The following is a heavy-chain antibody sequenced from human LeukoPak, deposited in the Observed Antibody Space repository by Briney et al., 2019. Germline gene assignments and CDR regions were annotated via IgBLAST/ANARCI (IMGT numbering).Heavy chain of an antibody. CDR1: GFTFSTYG. CDR2: IRYDGSSK. Sequence: PGGSLRLSCAASGFTFSTYGMHWVRQAPGKGLEWVAFIRYDGSSKYFTDSVRGRFTVSRDNSKNTLYLQMNSLRAEDTAVYFCAREDSSGYYYEDYFQHWGQGTLVTVSS. D-gene: IGHD3-22*01. CDR3: AREDSSGYYYEDYFQH. V-gene: IGHV3-30*02. J-gene: IGHJ1*01.